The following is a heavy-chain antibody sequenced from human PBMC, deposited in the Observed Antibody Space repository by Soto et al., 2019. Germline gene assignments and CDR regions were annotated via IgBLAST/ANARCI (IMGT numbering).Heavy chain of an antibody. D-gene: IGHD3-10*01. CDR1: GFTFDDYA. V-gene: IGHV3-9*01. J-gene: IGHJ4*02. Sequence: PVGALILSCAASGFTFDDYAMHWVRQAPGKGLEWVSGISWNSGSIGYADSVKGRFTISRDNAKNSLYLQMNSLRAEDTALYYCAKDRRGLALDYWGQGTLVTVSS. CDR2: ISWNSGSI. CDR3: AKDRRGLALDY.